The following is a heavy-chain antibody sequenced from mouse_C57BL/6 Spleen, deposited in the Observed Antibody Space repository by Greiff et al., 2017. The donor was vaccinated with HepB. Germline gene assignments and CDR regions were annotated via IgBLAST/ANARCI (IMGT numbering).Heavy chain of an antibody. CDR3: ARSSTVVYFDY. Sequence: QVQLQQPGAELVRPGSSVKLSCKASGYTFTSYWMHWVKQRPIQGLEWIGNIDPSDSETHYNQKFKDKATLTVDKSSSTAYMQLSSLTSEDSAVYYCARSSTVVYFDYWGQGTTLTVSS. V-gene: IGHV1-52*01. CDR1: GYTFTSYW. D-gene: IGHD1-1*01. CDR2: IDPSDSET. J-gene: IGHJ2*01.